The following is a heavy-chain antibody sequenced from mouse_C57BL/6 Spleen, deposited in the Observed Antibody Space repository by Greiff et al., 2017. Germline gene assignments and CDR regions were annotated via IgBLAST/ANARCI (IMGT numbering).Heavy chain of an antibody. CDR2: ILPGRGST. J-gene: IGHJ2*01. Sequence: QVQLQQSGAELMKPGASVKLSCKATGYTFTGYWIEWVKQRPGHGLEWIGEILPGRGSTYYNEKFKGKATFTADTSSNTAYMQLSSLTTEDSAIYYCARIGNGSKDYWGQGTTLTVSS. CDR1: GYTFTGYW. D-gene: IGHD1-1*01. V-gene: IGHV1-9*01. CDR3: ARIGNGSKDY.